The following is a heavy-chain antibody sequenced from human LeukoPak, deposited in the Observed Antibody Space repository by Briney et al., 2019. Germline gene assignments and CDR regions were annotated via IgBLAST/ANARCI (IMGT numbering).Heavy chain of an antibody. D-gene: IGHD2-2*01. CDR3: ARDSDIVVVPALGP. CDR1: GYTFTSYG. V-gene: IGHV1-18*01. CDR2: ISAYNGNT. Sequence: ASVKVSCKASGYTFTSYGISWVRQGPGQGLEWMGWISAYNGNTNYAQKLQGRVTMTTDTSTSTAYMELRSLRSDDTAVYYCARDSDIVVVPALGPWGQGTLVTVSS. J-gene: IGHJ5*02.